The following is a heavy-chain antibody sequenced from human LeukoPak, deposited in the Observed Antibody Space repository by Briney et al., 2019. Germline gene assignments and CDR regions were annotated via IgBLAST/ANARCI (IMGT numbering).Heavy chain of an antibody. J-gene: IGHJ4*02. Sequence: PGGSLRLSCAASGFTFSSYSMNRVRQGPGKGLEWVSTISGSGDNTYYADSVRDRFTISRDNSRNTVYLQMDSLRAEDTAVYYCTKDHSEYVWGSYRRDDYWGQGTLVTVSS. CDR1: GFTFSSYS. CDR3: TKDHSEYVWGSYRRDDY. D-gene: IGHD3-16*02. V-gene: IGHV3-23*01. CDR2: ISGSGDNT.